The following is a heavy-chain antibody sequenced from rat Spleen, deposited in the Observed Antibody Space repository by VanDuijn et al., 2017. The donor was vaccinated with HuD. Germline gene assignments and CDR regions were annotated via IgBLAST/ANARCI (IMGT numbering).Heavy chain of an antibody. V-gene: IGHV2-6*01. D-gene: IGHD4-3*01. Sequence: QVQLKESGPGLVQPSQTLSLTCTVSGFSLTSNSVHWVRQPPGKGLEWIAAISSGGSTYYNSALKSRLSISRDTSKSQVFLKMNSLQPEDTGTYYCARHLREASGVMDVWGQGASVTVSS. CDR1: GFSLTSNS. J-gene: IGHJ4*01. CDR2: ISSGGST. CDR3: ARHLREASGVMDV.